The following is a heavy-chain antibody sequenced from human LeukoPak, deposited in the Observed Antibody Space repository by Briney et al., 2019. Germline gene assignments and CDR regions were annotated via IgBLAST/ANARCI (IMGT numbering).Heavy chain of an antibody. CDR2: LYIGGNT. CDR1: GLTVSSNY. CDR3: TTAAGYNYGQY. J-gene: IGHJ4*02. V-gene: IGHV3-53*01. D-gene: IGHD5-18*01. Sequence: GGSLRLSCAASGLTVSSNYMNWVRQAPGRGLEWVSALYIGGNTYYADSVRGRFTISRDNSKNTLYLQMNSLRAEDTAIYYCTTAAGYNYGQYWGQGTLVTVSS.